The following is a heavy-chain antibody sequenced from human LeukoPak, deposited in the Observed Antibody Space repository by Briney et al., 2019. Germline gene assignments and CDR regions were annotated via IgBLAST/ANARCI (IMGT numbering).Heavy chain of an antibody. D-gene: IGHD1-26*01. V-gene: IGHV3-73*01. J-gene: IGHJ4*02. CDR1: GFTFSGSA. CDR3: AKDARVVGAPRGPYYFDY. Sequence: GGSLRLSCAASGFTFSGSAMHWVRRASGKGLEWVGRIRSKANSYATAYAASVKGRFTISRDDSKNAAYLQMNSLKTEDTAVYYCAKDARVVGAPRGPYYFDYWGQGTLVTVSS. CDR2: IRSKANSYAT.